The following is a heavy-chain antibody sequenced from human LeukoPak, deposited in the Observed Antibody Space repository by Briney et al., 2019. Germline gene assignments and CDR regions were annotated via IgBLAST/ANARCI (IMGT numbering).Heavy chain of an antibody. CDR2: IYYSGST. CDR1: GGSISGSSYY. J-gene: IGHJ4*02. CDR3: ASNYGDSYLSFDY. Sequence: SETLSLTCTVSGGSISGSSYYGGWIRQPPGKGLEWIGSIYYSGSTYYNPSRKSRVTISVDTSKNQFSLKLSSVTAADTAVYYCASNYGDSYLSFDYWGQGTLVTVSS. D-gene: IGHD4-17*01. V-gene: IGHV4-39*01.